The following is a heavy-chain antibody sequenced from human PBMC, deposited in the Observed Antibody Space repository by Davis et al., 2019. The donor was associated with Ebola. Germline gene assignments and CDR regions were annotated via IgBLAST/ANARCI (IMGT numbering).Heavy chain of an antibody. J-gene: IGHJ4*02. Sequence: PGGSLRLSCPASGFTFSSYAMSWVRQAPGKGLEWVSAISGSGGSTYYADSVKGRFTISRDNSKNTLYLQMNSLRAEDTAVYYGAKPERIAVAGTRFCLDYWGQGTLVTVSS. CDR1: GFTFSSYA. D-gene: IGHD6-19*01. CDR2: ISGSGGST. V-gene: IGHV3-23*01. CDR3: AKPERIAVAGTRFCLDY.